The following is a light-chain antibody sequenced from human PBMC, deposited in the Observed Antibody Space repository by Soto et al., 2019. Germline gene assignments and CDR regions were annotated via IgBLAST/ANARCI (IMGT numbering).Light chain of an antibody. CDR1: QTVASN. CDR3: QQYHNWPPQYT. Sequence: EIVMTQSPASLSVSPGEGATLSCRASQTVASNLAWYQQKPGQGPRLLIHGASTRATGVPARFSGSGSGTDFTLTISSLQSEDFEVYYCQQYHNWPPQYTFGQGTKLQIK. J-gene: IGKJ2*01. V-gene: IGKV3-15*01. CDR2: GAS.